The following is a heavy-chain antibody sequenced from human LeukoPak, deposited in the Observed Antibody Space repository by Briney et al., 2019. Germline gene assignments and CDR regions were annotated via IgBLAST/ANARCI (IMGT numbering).Heavy chain of an antibody. V-gene: IGHV3-23*01. D-gene: IGHD4-17*01. CDR2: VTTSGYNT. CDR3: ARNGYGDSGGFDM. CDR1: GFTFTNYG. J-gene: IGHJ3*02. Sequence: GGSLRLSCAASGFTFTNYGMTWVRQAPGKGLEWVSGVTTSGYNTYYADSVKGRFTITRDNSKNTLYLQMNSLRAEDTAVYYCARNGYGDSGGFDMWGQGTMVTVSS.